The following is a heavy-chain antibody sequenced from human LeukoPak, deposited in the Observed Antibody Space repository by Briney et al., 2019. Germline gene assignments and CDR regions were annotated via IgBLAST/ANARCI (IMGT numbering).Heavy chain of an antibody. Sequence: GGSLRLSCAASGFAFSSYAMSWVRQAPGKGLEWVSAISGSGGSAYYADSVRGRFTISRDNSKNTLYLQMNSLRAEDTAVYYCAKDPLAVAGPWGQGTPVTVSS. CDR2: ISGSGGSA. CDR3: AKDPLAVAGP. J-gene: IGHJ5*02. CDR1: GFAFSSYA. V-gene: IGHV3-23*01. D-gene: IGHD6-19*01.